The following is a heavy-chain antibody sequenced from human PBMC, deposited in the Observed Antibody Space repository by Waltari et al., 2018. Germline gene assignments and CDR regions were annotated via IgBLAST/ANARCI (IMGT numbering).Heavy chain of an antibody. V-gene: IGHV4-38-2*02. CDR3: ARAPMSGAAPGTFDF. Sequence: QVQLQESGPGLVKPSETLSLTCTVSGYSITSGYCWGCIRQPPVKGLEWFGSIYHSWNTYYNPSLKGRLTISGDTSKNQCALRLSSVTAADTAVYYCARAPMSGAAPGTFDFWGLGSLVTVSP. J-gene: IGHJ4*02. CDR1: GYSITSGYC. D-gene: IGHD6-13*01. CDR2: IYHSWNT.